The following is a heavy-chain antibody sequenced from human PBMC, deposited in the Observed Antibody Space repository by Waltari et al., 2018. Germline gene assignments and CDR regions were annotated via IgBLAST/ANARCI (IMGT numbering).Heavy chain of an antibody. D-gene: IGHD2-8*02. J-gene: IGHJ5*02. CDR3: ARDVGDIVLVGGWFDP. CDR1: GFTFSSYS. V-gene: IGHV3-48*01. Sequence: EVQLVESGGGLVQPGGSLRLSCAASGFTFSSYSMNWVRQAPGKGLEWVSYISSSSSTIYYADSVKGRFTISRDNAKNSLYLQMNSLRAEDTAVYYCARDVGDIVLVGGWFDPWGQGTLVTVSS. CDR2: ISSSSSTI.